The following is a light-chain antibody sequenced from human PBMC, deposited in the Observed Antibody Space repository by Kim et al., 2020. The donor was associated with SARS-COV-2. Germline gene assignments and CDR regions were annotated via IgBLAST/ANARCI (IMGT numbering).Light chain of an antibody. Sequence: PVLVIYKDSERPSGIPERFSGSSSGTTVTLTISGAQVDDEADYYCYSAADNGVFGGGTQLTVL. CDR3: YSAADNGV. CDR2: KDS. V-gene: IGLV3-27*01. J-gene: IGLJ3*02.